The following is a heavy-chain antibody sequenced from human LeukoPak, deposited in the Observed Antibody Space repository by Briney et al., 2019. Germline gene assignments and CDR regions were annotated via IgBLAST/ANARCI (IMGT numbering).Heavy chain of an antibody. J-gene: IGHJ5*02. Sequence: RASVKVSCKVSGYTLTELSMHWVRQAPGKGLEWMGGFDPEDGETIYAQKFQGRVTMTEDTSTDTAYTELSSLRSEDTAVYYCATRREYCSGGSCYHQRSGFDPWGQGTLVTVSS. CDR3: ATRREYCSGGSCYHQRSGFDP. CDR2: FDPEDGET. D-gene: IGHD2-15*01. CDR1: GYTLTELS. V-gene: IGHV1-24*01.